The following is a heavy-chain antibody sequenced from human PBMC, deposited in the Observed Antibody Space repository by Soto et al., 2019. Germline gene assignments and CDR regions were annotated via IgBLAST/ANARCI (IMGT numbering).Heavy chain of an antibody. D-gene: IGHD3-10*01. J-gene: IGHJ6*02. V-gene: IGHV3-21*01. CDR2: ISSSGTYI. Sequence: GGSLRLSCEASGFTFNDYSMDWVRQAPEKGLEWVSPISSSGTYIYYADSVKGRFAISRDNANNVMYLQMDTLRAEDTAVYYCVRAGHVFDVHYYGMDLWGQGTTVTVSS. CDR3: VRAGHVFDVHYYGMDL. CDR1: GFTFNDYS.